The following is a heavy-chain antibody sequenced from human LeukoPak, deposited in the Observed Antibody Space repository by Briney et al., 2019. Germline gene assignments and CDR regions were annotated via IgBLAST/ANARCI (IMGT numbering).Heavy chain of an antibody. J-gene: IGHJ4*02. V-gene: IGHV3-11*06. CDR1: GFTFSDYY. CDR2: ISSSSSYT. Sequence: PGGSLRLSCAASGFTFSDYYMSWIRQPPGKGLEWVSYISSSSSYTNYADSVKGRFTISRDSAKNSLYLQMNSLRAEDTAMYYCACMITGTTWAPDYWGQGTLVTVSS. D-gene: IGHD1-20*01. CDR3: ACMITGTTWAPDY.